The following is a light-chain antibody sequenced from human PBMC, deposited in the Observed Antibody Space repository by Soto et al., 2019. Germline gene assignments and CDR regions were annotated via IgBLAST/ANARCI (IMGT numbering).Light chain of an antibody. J-gene: IGKJ2*01. CDR1: QSVGSN. CDR3: QQYTNWPYT. Sequence: EIVMTQSPATLSVSPGERASLSCRASQSVGSNLAWYQQTAGQAPRLLIYGASTRATGIPARFSGSGSGTEXXXTISSLQSEDFAVYSCQQYTNWPYTFGQGTKLEIK. V-gene: IGKV3-15*01. CDR2: GAS.